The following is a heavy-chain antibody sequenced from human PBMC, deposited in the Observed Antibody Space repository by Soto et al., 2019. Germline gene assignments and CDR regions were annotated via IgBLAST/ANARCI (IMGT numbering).Heavy chain of an antibody. D-gene: IGHD3-10*01. CDR2: MYYTGVT. CDR1: GGSFSGYY. V-gene: IGHV4-59*01. CDR3: ARGGEPLGYYGLDV. J-gene: IGHJ6*02. Sequence: PSETLSLTCAVYGGSFSGYYWNWIRQPPGRGLEWLGYMYYTGVTNYNPSLKSRVSMSVDTSKNQFSLKLTSLTAADTAVYYCARGGEPLGYYGLDVWGQGTTVTVSS.